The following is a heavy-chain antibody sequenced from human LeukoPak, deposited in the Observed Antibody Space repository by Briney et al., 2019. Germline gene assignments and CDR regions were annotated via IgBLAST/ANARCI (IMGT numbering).Heavy chain of an antibody. V-gene: IGHV1-2*02. CDR3: ARDATEYCSSTSCYGYFDY. Sequence: ASVTVSCKASGYTFTGYYMHWVRQAPGQGPEWMGWINPNSGGTNYAQKFQGRVTMTRDTSISTAYMELSSLRSEDTAVYYCARDATEYCSSTSCYGYFDYWGQGTLVTVSS. D-gene: IGHD2-2*01. CDR1: GYTFTGYY. J-gene: IGHJ4*02. CDR2: INPNSGGT.